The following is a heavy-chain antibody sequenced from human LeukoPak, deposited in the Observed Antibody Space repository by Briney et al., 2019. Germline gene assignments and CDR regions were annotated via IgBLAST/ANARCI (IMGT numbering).Heavy chain of an antibody. CDR3: ARDPTTVTKGLDI. J-gene: IGHJ3*02. Sequence: SETLSLTCTVSGDSMNSHYWSWLRQPPGKGLEWIGYISYIGSTNYNPSLKSRVTISVDTSKNQFSLKLSSVTAADTAVYYCARDPTTVTKGLDIWGKGTMVTVSS. CDR2: ISYIGST. V-gene: IGHV4-59*11. CDR1: GDSMNSHY. D-gene: IGHD4-17*01.